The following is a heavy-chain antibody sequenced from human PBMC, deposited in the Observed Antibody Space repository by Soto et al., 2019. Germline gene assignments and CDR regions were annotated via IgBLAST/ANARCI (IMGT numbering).Heavy chain of an antibody. CDR1: GFTVSSNY. CDR2: IYSGGST. J-gene: IGHJ4*02. Sequence: EVQLVETGGGLIQPGGSLRLSCAASGFTVSSNYMSWVRQAPGKGLEWVSVIYSGGSTYYADSVKGRFTISRDNSKNTLYLQMNSLRAEDTAVYYCATVQLWLPYFDYWGQGTLATVSS. CDR3: ATVQLWLPYFDY. D-gene: IGHD5-18*01. V-gene: IGHV3-53*02.